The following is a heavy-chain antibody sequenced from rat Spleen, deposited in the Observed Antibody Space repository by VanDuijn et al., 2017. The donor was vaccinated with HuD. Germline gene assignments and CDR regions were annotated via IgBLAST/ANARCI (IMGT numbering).Heavy chain of an antibody. V-gene: IGHV3-3*01. J-gene: IGHJ4*01. CDR3: AKTNNPYFYIMDA. Sequence: EVQLQESGPGLVTPSQSLSLTCSVTGYSITSSYRWNWIRKFPGNKLEWRGYINSAGSTNYNPSLKSRISITRDTSKKQFFLQVNSVTTEDTATFYCAKTNNPYFYIMDAWGQGASVTVSS. D-gene: IGHD3-4*01. CDR2: INSAGST. CDR1: GYSITSSYR.